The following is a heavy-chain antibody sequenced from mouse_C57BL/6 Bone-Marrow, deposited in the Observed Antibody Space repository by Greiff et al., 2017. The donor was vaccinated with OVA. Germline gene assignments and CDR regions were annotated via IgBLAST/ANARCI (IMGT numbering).Heavy chain of an antibody. CDR1: GFTFSDAW. CDR3: TPPIYDGYLYYAMDY. V-gene: IGHV6-6*01. CDR2: IRNKANNHAT. D-gene: IGHD2-3*01. J-gene: IGHJ4*01. Sequence: EVKVEESGGGLVQPGGSMKLSCAASGFTFSDAWMDWVRQSPEKGLEWVAEIRNKANNHATYYAESVKGRFTISRDDSKSSVYLQMNSLRAEDTGIYYCTPPIYDGYLYYAMDYWGQGTSVTVSS.